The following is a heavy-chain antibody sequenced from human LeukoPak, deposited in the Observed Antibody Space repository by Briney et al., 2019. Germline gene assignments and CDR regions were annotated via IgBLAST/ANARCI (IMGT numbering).Heavy chain of an antibody. CDR1: GYTFTSYY. J-gene: IGHJ3*02. Sequence: ASVKVSCKASGYTFTSYYMHWVRQAPGKGLEWMGGFDPEDGETIYAQKFQGRVTMTEDTSTDTAYMELSSLRSEDTAVYYCATDQSRVHSSSRGYAFDIWGQGTMVTVSS. V-gene: IGHV1-24*01. D-gene: IGHD6-6*01. CDR2: FDPEDGET. CDR3: ATDQSRVHSSSRGYAFDI.